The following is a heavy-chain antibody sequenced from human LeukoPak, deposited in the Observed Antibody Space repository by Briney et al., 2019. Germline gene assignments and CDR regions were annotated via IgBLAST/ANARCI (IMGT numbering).Heavy chain of an antibody. CDR2: INGGGNTT. CDR1: GFTFSSYY. D-gene: IGHD6-13*01. CDR3: VKDEPGSSWYN. Sequence: PGGSLRVSCAASGFTFSSYYMSWVRQAPGKGLALVSAINGGGNTTHYADSVKGPFTISRDNSKSTLYLQMNSLRVEDTAVYYCVKDEPGSSWYNWGQGTLVTVSS. V-gene: IGHV3-23*01. J-gene: IGHJ4*02.